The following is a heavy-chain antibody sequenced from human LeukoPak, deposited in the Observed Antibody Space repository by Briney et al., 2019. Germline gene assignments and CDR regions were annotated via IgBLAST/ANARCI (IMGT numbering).Heavy chain of an antibody. CDR2: IYYSGST. V-gene: IGHV4-30-4*01. J-gene: IGHJ4*02. CDR1: GGSISSGDYY. CDR3: ARGDSNYVGFDY. D-gene: IGHD4-11*01. Sequence: SETLSLTCTVSGGSISSGDYYWSWIRQPPGQGLEWIGYIYYSGSTYYNPPLKSRVTISVDTSKNQFSLKLSSVTAADTAVYYCARGDSNYVGFDYWGQGTLVTVSS.